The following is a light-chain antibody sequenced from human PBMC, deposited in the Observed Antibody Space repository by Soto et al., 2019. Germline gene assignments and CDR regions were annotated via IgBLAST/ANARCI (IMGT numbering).Light chain of an antibody. Sequence: DIQMTQSPSTLSASVGDIVKITCLASQTIDSWLAWYQQRPGKPPNLLIYKASTLASGVPSTFSGNGSGTEFALTVSSLHPDDFATYYCLQYLTYPWTFGQGTKGDIK. CDR3: LQYLTYPWT. CDR2: KAS. CDR1: QTIDSW. J-gene: IGKJ1*01. V-gene: IGKV1-5*03.